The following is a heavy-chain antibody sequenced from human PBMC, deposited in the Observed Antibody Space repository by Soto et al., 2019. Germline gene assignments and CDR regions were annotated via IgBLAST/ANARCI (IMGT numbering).Heavy chain of an antibody. CDR1: GDSVSSNSAA. J-gene: IGHJ4*02. Sequence: PSQTLSLTCAISGDSVSSNSAAWNWIRQPPSRGLEWLGRTYYRSKWYNDYAVSVKSRITITKDTSKNQVVLTMTNMDPVDTATYYCAYRLRYSHGGAGFHYWGQGTQVTVSS. D-gene: IGHD5-18*01. CDR3: AYRLRYSHGGAGFHY. V-gene: IGHV6-1*01. CDR2: TYYRSKWYN.